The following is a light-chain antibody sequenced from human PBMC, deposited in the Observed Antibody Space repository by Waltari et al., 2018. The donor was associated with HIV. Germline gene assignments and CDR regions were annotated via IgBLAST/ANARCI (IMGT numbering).Light chain of an antibody. Sequence: QSALTQPPPASGSPGQSVTISCTGTSSDVGGFDYVSWYQQPPPKAHKLVIYQVDRLPAGVTDRFSGSKSGNTASLTVSGLQPEDEADYYCNSYKDVNNVVFGGGTKLTVL. CDR3: NSYKDVNNVV. J-gene: IGLJ3*02. CDR2: QVD. CDR1: SSDVGGFDY. V-gene: IGLV2-8*01.